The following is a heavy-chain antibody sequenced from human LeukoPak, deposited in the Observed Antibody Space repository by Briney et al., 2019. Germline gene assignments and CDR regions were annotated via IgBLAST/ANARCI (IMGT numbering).Heavy chain of an antibody. J-gene: IGHJ4*02. CDR1: GFPFIEYS. CDR2: IGIDSGDT. V-gene: IGHV3-21*05. D-gene: IGHD1-1*01. CDR3: ARDHNYAFDN. Sequence: GGSLRLSCTASGFPFIEYSMNWVRQAPGKGLEWISYIGIDSGDTKYADSVRGRFTISADKAKNSLYLQMNSLRVGDTAVYYCARDHNYAFDNWGQGTLVSVAS.